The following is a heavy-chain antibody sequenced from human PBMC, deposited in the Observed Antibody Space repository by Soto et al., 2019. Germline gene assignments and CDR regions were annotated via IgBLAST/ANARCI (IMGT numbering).Heavy chain of an antibody. CDR1: GYTFTRYS. CDR3: SVYFDDLQEASF. J-gene: IGHJ1*01. V-gene: IGHV1-2*02. D-gene: IGHD2-8*01. Sequence: QVQLVQSGAEVKKTGASVKVSCRVSGYTFTRYSVHWVRQAPGQGLEWMGWINPNTGGTRFAPKFEGRVTLTTEPSVRTVYMEVRSLRSDDTAVFYCSVYFDDLQEASFWGQGTLVTVTS. CDR2: INPNTGGT.